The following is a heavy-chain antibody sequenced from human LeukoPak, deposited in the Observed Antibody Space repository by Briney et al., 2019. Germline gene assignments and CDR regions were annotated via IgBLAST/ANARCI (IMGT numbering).Heavy chain of an antibody. Sequence: GGSLRLSCVASGFTLSDYGIHWVLQIAGKGLEWVAFTRFGGSNKNYSDSVKGRFTISRDNSNNVLYLQMHSLRGEDTALYYCARDYGSGSYSFDSWGQGTLVTVSS. D-gene: IGHD3-10*01. V-gene: IGHV3-30*02. CDR1: GFTLSDYG. J-gene: IGHJ4*02. CDR2: TRFGGSNK. CDR3: ARDYGSGSYSFDS.